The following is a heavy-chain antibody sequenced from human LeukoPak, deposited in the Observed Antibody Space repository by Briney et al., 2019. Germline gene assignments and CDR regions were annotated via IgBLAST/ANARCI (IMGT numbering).Heavy chain of an antibody. V-gene: IGHV3-7*01. CDR1: GFTFSSYW. J-gene: IGHJ3*02. D-gene: IGHD3-22*01. Sequence: GGSLRLSCAASGFTFSSYWMSWVRQAPGKGLEWVANIKQDGSEKYYVDSVKGRFTISRDNAKNSLYLQMSSLRAEDTAVYYCANLYYYDSSGYDAFDIWGQGTMVTVSS. CDR2: IKQDGSEK. CDR3: ANLYYYDSSGYDAFDI.